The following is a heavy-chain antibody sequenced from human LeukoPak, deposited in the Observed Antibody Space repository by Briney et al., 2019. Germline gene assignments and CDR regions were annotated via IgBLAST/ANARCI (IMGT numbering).Heavy chain of an antibody. D-gene: IGHD3-22*01. CDR2: IYYSGST. CDR1: GGSISSYY. J-gene: IGHJ4*02. CDR3: ASSRHNYYDSSPSGY. V-gene: IGHV4-59*01. Sequence: SETLSLTCTVSGGSISSYYWSWIRQPPGKGLEWIGYIYYSGSTTYNPSLKSRVTISVDTSKNQFSLKLSSVTAADTAVYYCASSRHNYYDSSPSGYWGQGTLVTVSS.